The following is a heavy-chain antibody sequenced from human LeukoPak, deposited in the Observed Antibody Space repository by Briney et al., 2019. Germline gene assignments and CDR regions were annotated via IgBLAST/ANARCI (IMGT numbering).Heavy chain of an antibody. CDR2: INHSGST. Sequence: SETLSLTCAVYGGSFSGYYWSWIRQPPGKGLEWIGGINHSGSTNYNPSLKSRVTISVDTSKNQFSLKLSSVTAADTAVYYCASSDVWDIVVVVAATWGQGTLVTVSS. J-gene: IGHJ5*02. D-gene: IGHD2-15*01. CDR3: ASSDVWDIVVVVAAT. V-gene: IGHV4-34*01. CDR1: GGSFSGYY.